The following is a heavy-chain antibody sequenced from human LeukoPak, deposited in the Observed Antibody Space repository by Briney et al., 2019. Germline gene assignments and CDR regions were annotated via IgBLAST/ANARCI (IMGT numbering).Heavy chain of an antibody. CDR1: GDSVSTSPYY. V-gene: IGHV4-31*03. Sequence: SETLSLTCTVSGDSVSTSPYYWSWIRQHPGKGLEWIGYIYNSGTTYYNPSLQSRVIISVDPSENQFSLKLNSVTAADTAVYYCARRREQWLWASYYFDYWGQGTLVTVSS. D-gene: IGHD6-19*01. CDR2: IYNSGTT. CDR3: ARRREQWLWASYYFDY. J-gene: IGHJ4*02.